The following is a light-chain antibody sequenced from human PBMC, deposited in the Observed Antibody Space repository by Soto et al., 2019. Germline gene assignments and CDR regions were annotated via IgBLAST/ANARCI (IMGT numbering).Light chain of an antibody. CDR1: SSDVGGYNY. CDR2: EVS. Sequence: QSALTQPASVSGSPGQSITISCTGTSSDVGGYNYVSCYEEHPGKAPKLMIYEVSKRPSGVSNRFSGSKSGNTASLTISGLQADDEADYYCSSYTSSSTWVFGGGPQLTVL. J-gene: IGLJ3*02. V-gene: IGLV2-14*01. CDR3: SSYTSSSTWV.